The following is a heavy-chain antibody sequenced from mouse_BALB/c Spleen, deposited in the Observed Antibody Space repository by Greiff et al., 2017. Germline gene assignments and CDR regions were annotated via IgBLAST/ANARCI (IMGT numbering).Heavy chain of an antibody. Sequence: EVQGVESGGGLVQPGGSRKLSCAASGFTFSSFGMHWVRQAPEKGLEWVAYISSGSSTIYYADTVKGRFTISRDNPKNTLFLQMTSLRSEDTAMYYCARNYYYGSRYFDVWGAGTTVTVSS. CDR2: ISSGSSTI. CDR3: ARNYYYGSRYFDV. J-gene: IGHJ1*01. D-gene: IGHD1-1*01. CDR1: GFTFSSFG. V-gene: IGHV5-17*02.